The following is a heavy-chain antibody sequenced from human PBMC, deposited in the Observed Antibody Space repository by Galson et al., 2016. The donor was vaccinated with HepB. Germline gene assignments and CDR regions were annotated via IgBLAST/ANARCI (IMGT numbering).Heavy chain of an antibody. CDR3: ARDRLQGLYWTDAFDI. V-gene: IGHV3-64*01. Sequence: SLRLSCAASGFRFSSYAMHWVRQAPGKGLEYVSGITSNGGNTYYANSMKGRLTISRDNSKNTLYLQMGSLRAEDMAVYYCARDRLQGLYWTDAFDIWGQGTMVTISS. CDR2: ITSNGGNT. J-gene: IGHJ3*02. D-gene: IGHD2-15*01. CDR1: GFRFSSYA.